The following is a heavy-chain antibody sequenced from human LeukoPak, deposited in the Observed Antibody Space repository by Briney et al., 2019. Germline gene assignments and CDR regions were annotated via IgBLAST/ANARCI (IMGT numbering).Heavy chain of an antibody. J-gene: IGHJ2*01. CDR3: ARDTYRFFDL. CDR2: IWYDGSNK. Sequence: PGGSLRLSCTASGFTFSDYGMHWVRQPPGKGLEWVAIIWYDGSNKKYEDSVKGRFTISRDNSKNTLYLQMNSLRAEDTAVYYCARDTYRFFDLWGRGTLVTVSS. V-gene: IGHV3-33*01. CDR1: GFTFSDYG.